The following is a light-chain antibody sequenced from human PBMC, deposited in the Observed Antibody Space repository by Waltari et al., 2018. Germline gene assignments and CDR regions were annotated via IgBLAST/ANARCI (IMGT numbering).Light chain of an antibody. V-gene: IGKV1-5*03. J-gene: IGKJ1*01. CDR2: KAS. CDR3: HQYHIYPGT. Sequence: LSASVGDRVTITCRASQSISTWLAWYHQRPGEAPNLLIYKASSLEGGVPSRFSGSGSGTEFTLTISSLQPDDFATYYCHQYHIYPGTFGQGTKVEIK. CDR1: QSISTW.